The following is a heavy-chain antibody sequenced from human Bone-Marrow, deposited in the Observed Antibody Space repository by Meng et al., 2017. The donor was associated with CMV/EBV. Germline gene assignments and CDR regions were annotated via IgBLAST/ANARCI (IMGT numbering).Heavy chain of an antibody. Sequence: GESLKISCVASGFIFSNFAMHWVRQAPGKGLEWVAVIWYDGSNEYYIDTVKGRFTISRDKSKNMLYLEMNSLTTEDSAVYYCAMDGAVWDQGHLVTVAS. CDR3: AMDGAV. CDR1: GFIFSNFA. CDR2: IWYDGSNE. J-gene: IGHJ4*02. V-gene: IGHV3-33*01. D-gene: IGHD2-2*03.